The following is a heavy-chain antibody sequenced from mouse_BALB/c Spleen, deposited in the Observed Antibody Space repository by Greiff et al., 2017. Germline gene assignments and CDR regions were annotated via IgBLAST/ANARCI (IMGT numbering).Heavy chain of an antibody. J-gene: IGHJ4*01. V-gene: IGHV1S22*01. Sequence: LQQPGSELVRPGASVKLSCKASGYTFTSYWMHWVKQRPGQGLEWIGNIYPGSGSTNYDEKFKSKATLTVDTSSSTAYMQLSSLTSEDSAVYYCARKEEAMDYWGQGTSVTVSS. CDR3: ARKEEAMDY. CDR2: IYPGSGST. CDR1: GYTFTSYW.